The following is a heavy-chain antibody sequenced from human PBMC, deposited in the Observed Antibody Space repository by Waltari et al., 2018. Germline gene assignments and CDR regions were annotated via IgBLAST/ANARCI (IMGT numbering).Heavy chain of an antibody. CDR3: ARGNWGYFFDY. J-gene: IGHJ4*02. D-gene: IGHD7-27*01. Sequence: QVQLVQSGAEVRKPGASVKVSCETSGYTFSGYSIHWVRPAPGQGPEWMGRIIPNSGGTSYAQKFQGRVTMTRDTSITTAYMELRSLTSDDTAVYYCARGNWGYFFDYWGQGTLVTVSS. CDR2: IIPNSGGT. V-gene: IGHV1-2*06. CDR1: GYTFSGYS.